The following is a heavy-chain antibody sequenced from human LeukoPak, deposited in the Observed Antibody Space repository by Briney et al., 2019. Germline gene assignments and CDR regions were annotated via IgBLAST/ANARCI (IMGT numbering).Heavy chain of an antibody. J-gene: IGHJ4*02. D-gene: IGHD4-11*01. Sequence: ASVKVSCKASGYTFTGFAMNWVRQAPGQGLEWMGWINTHTGNPSSAQGFTGRFVFSLDPSVTTAYLQINSLKADDTAVYYCARGRDYLYFDYWGQGALVTVSS. V-gene: IGHV7-4-1*02. CDR3: ARGRDYLYFDY. CDR1: GYTFTGFA. CDR2: INTHTGNP.